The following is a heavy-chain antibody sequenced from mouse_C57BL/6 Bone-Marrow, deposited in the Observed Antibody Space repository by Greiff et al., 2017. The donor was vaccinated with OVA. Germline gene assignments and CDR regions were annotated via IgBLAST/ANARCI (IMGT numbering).Heavy chain of an antibody. J-gene: IGHJ2*01. CDR1: GYTFTSYW. D-gene: IGHD4-1*01. CDR2: IHPNSGST. CDR3: SRGDWPFDY. V-gene: IGHV1-64*01. Sequence: QVQLQQPGAELVKPGASVKLSCKASGYTFTSYWMHWVKQRPGQGLEWIGMIHPNSGSTNYTEKFKSKATLTVDKSSSTAYMQLSSLTSEDSAVYYCSRGDWPFDYWGRGTTLTVSS.